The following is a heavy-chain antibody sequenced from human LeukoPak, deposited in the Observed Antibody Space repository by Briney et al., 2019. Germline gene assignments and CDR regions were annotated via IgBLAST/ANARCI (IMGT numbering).Heavy chain of an antibody. Sequence: PGGSLRLSCAASGFTFSSYEMNWVRQAPGKGLEWVSYISSSGSTIYYADSVKGRFTISRDNAKNSLFLQMNSLRAEDTAVYYCARGDGRYFDWLFGRDFDYWGQGTLVTVSS. V-gene: IGHV3-48*03. CDR3: ARGDGRYFDWLFGRDFDY. CDR2: ISSSGSTI. J-gene: IGHJ4*02. D-gene: IGHD3-9*01. CDR1: GFTFSSYE.